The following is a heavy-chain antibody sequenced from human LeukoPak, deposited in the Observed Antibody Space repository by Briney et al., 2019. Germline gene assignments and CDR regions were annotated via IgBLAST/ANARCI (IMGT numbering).Heavy chain of an antibody. CDR1: GGTFSSYA. CDR3: AKHMRATTTYSFFGLDV. V-gene: IGHV1-69*05. D-gene: IGHD1-26*01. Sequence: ASVKVSCKASGGTFSSYAISWVRQAPGQGREWMGGIIPIFGTANYAQKFHGRVTITTDESTSTAYMELSSLRPEDTALYYCAKHMRATTTYSFFGLDVWGQGTTVTVSS. CDR2: IIPIFGTA. J-gene: IGHJ6*02.